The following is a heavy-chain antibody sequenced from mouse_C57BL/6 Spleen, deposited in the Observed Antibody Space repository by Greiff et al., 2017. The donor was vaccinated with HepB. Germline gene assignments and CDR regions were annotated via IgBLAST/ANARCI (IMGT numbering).Heavy chain of an antibody. J-gene: IGHJ4*01. CDR2: IDPSDSYT. CDR3: AREAPKARDY. D-gene: IGHD3-3*01. Sequence: QVQLQQPGAELVKPGASVNLSCKASGYTFTSYWMQWVKQRPGQGLEWIGEIDPSDSYTNYNQKFKGKATLTVDTSSSTAYMQLSSLTSEDSAVYYCAREAPKARDYWGQGTSVTVSS. V-gene: IGHV1-50*01. CDR1: GYTFTSYW.